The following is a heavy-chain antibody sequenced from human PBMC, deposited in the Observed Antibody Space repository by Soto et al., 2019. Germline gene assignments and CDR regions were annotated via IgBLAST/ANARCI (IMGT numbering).Heavy chain of an antibody. CDR1: GYTFTNHG. Sequence: ASVKVSCKTSGYTFTNHGINWVRQAPGQGIEWMGWINPYNANTNYAQKLQGRVAMTTDTSTSTAYMDLRSRTSDDTAVYYCARDRVAGIWGDAFDIWGQGTMVTVSS. CDR3: ARDRVAGIWGDAFDI. V-gene: IGHV1-18*04. CDR2: INPYNANT. D-gene: IGHD3-16*01. J-gene: IGHJ3*02.